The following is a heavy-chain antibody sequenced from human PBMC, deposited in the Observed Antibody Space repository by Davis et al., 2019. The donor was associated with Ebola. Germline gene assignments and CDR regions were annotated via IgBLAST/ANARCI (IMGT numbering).Heavy chain of an antibody. Sequence: ASVKVSCKASGYTFAAHYIHWVRQAPGQGFGWVGRINPNFGGTIYAQKFQGRVTMTIDTSINTAYMELDRLKSDDTALYYCARGHTYGRWDDRFDPWGQGTLVTVSS. CDR3: ARGHTYGRWDDRFDP. J-gene: IGHJ5*02. CDR1: GYTFAAHY. D-gene: IGHD5-18*01. CDR2: INPNFGGT. V-gene: IGHV1-2*06.